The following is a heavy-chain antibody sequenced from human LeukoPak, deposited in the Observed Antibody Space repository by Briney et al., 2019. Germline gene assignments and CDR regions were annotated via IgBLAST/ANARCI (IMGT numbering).Heavy chain of an antibody. CDR1: GFTFSSYA. CDR3: AKVHLWFGEFNWFDP. J-gene: IGHJ5*02. D-gene: IGHD3-10*01. Sequence: GGSLRLSCAASGFTFSSYAMSWVRQAPGKGLEWVSAISGSGGSTYYADSVKGRFTISRDNSKNTLYLQMNSLRAEDTAVYYCAKVHLWFGEFNWFDPWGQGTLVTVSS. V-gene: IGHV3-23*01. CDR2: ISGSGGST.